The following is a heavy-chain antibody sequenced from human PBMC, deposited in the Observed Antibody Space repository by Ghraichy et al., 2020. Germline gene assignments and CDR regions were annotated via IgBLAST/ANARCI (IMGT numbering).Heavy chain of an antibody. CDR2: IKVDGTEK. V-gene: IGHV3-7*01. D-gene: IGHD3-16*01. J-gene: IGHJ4*02. Sequence: GGSLRLSCVASGLTFSSYWMSWVRQGPGKGLEWVANIKVDGTEKNYVDSVKGRFTISRDNAKNSLYLQMNSLRVEDTAVYYCARAKFDVWGSYPLRYWGRGILVTVSP. CDR3: ARAKFDVWGSYPLRY. CDR1: GLTFSSYW.